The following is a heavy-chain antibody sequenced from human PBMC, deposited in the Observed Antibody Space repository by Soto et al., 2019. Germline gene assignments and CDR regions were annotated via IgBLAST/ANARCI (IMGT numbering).Heavy chain of an antibody. D-gene: IGHD3-22*01. CDR1: GFTFNNYA. V-gene: IGHV3-30-3*01. J-gene: IGHJ4*02. Sequence: VQLVESGGGVVQPGRSLRLSCAASGFTFNNYAMHWVRQAPGKGLEWVAGISYDGDTKYSVDSVEGRFTISRDDSKNTLYLQMNSLRPDDTAVYYCAGASGYFDYWGQGTLVTVSS. CDR3: AGASGYFDY. CDR2: ISYDGDTK.